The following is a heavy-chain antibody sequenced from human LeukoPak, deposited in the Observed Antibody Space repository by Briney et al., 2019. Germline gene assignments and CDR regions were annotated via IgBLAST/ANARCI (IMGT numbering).Heavy chain of an antibody. Sequence: GGSLRLSCAASGFTFSSYALSWVRQAPGKGLEWVSAIRGSGGSTYYAAAVKGRFTISRDNYKNTLYLQMNSLRAEDTAVYYCAKTIVVVPANFDYWGQGTLVTVSS. V-gene: IGHV3-23*01. CDR1: GFTFSSYA. CDR3: AKTIVVVPANFDY. D-gene: IGHD2-2*01. CDR2: IRGSGGST. J-gene: IGHJ4*02.